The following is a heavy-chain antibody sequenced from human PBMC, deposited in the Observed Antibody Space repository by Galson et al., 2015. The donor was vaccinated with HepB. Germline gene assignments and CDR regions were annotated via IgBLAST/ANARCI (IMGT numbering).Heavy chain of an antibody. CDR2: ISYDGSNK. J-gene: IGHJ4*02. CDR3: AKGMAATFDY. V-gene: IGHV3-30*18. Sequence: SLRLSCAASGFTFSSYGMHWVRQAPGKGLEWVAVISYDGSNKYYADSVKGRFTISRDNSKNTLYLQMNSLRAEGTAVYYCAKGMAATFDYWGQGTLVTVSS. D-gene: IGHD2-15*01. CDR1: GFTFSSYG.